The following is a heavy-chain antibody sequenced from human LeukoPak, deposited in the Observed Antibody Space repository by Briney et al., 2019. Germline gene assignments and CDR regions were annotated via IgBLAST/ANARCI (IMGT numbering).Heavy chain of an antibody. CDR2: INPNSGGT. V-gene: IGHV1-2*02. D-gene: IGHD3-10*01. J-gene: IGHJ6*02. Sequence: GASVKVSCKTSGYTFTGYYMHWVRQAPGHGLEWMGWINPNSGGTNYAQRFQGRVTMTRDTSISTVYMELCSLRSEDTAVYYCARDLGLYGSGSYYYYGMDVWGQGTTVTVSS. CDR1: GYTFTGYY. CDR3: ARDLGLYGSGSYYYYGMDV.